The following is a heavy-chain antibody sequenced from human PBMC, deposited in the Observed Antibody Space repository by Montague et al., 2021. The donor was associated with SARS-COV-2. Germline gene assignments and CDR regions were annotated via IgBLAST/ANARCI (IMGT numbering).Heavy chain of an antibody. V-gene: IGHV6-1*01. J-gene: IGHJ4*02. CDR1: GDSVSSNSAA. CDR3: ALAVAGGGGCDY. Sequence: CAISGDSVSSNSAAWNWIRQSPSRGLEWLGRTYYRSKGYYEYAVSLKSRITINPDTSKNQFSLQVKSMTPEDTAVYYCALAVAGGGGCDYWGQGTLVTVSS. CDR2: TYYRSKGYY. D-gene: IGHD6-19*01.